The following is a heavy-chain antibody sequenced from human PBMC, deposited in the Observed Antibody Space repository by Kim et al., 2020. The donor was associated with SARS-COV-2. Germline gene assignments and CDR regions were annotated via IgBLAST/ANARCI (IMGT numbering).Heavy chain of an antibody. V-gene: IGHV3-21*01. CDR3: ARDQRGAAAGVAFDI. Sequence: GGSLRLSCAASGFTFSSYSMNWVRQAPGKGLEWVSSISSSSSYIYYADSVKGRFTISRDNAKNSLYLQMNSLRAEDTAVYYCARDQRGAAAGVAFDIWGQGTMVTVSS. CDR2: ISSSSSYI. J-gene: IGHJ3*02. D-gene: IGHD6-13*01. CDR1: GFTFSSYS.